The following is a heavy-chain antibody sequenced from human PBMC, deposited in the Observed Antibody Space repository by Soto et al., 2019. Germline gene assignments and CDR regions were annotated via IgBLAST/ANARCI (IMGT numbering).Heavy chain of an antibody. CDR3: VTGVDTAMGHYFDY. V-gene: IGHV3-30*03. CDR1: GFTFSSYG. Sequence: QVQLVESGGGVAQPWRSLRLSCAASGFTFSSYGMHWFRQAPGKGLEWGAVISYDGRNKYYADPVQGRFTISRDNTKNALYLQMNSLRAEDTAVYYCVTGVDTAMGHYFDYWGQGTLVTVSS. J-gene: IGHJ4*02. D-gene: IGHD5-18*01. CDR2: ISYDGRNK.